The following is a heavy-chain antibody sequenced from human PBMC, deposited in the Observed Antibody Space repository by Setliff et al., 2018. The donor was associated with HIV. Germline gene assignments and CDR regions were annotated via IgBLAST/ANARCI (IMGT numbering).Heavy chain of an antibody. CDR1: GGSISSSRYY. Sequence: SETLSLTCTASGGSISSSRYYWGWIRQPPGKGLEWIGSIYYSGSTYYNPSLKSRVTISVDMSKNQYSLKLSSVTAADTAMYYCARVGGTTWGVHYYYYYMDVWGKGTTVTVS. V-gene: IGHV4-39*07. CDR3: ARVGGTTWGVHYYYYYMDV. J-gene: IGHJ6*03. CDR2: IYYSGST. D-gene: IGHD1-7*01.